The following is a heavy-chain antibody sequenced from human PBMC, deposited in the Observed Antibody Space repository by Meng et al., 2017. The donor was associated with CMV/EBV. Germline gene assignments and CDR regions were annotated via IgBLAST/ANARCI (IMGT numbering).Heavy chain of an antibody. D-gene: IGHD3-10*01. V-gene: IGHV4-34*01. CDR2: INHSGST. Sequence: QVQLQQWGAGLLKPSETLSLTCAVYGGSFSGYYWGWIRQPPGKGLEWIGEINHSGSTNYNPSLKSRVTISVDTSKNQFSLKLSSVTAADTAVYYCARGLMVRGSRVNWFDPWGQGTLVTVSS. J-gene: IGHJ5*02. CDR3: ARGLMVRGSRVNWFDP. CDR1: GGSFSGYY.